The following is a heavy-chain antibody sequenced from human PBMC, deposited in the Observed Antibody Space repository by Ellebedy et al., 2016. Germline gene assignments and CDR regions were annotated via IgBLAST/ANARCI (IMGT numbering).Heavy chain of an antibody. CDR1: GYIFRNYA. CDR2: INAGNGDT. Sequence: ASVKVSXXASGYIFRNYAIHWVRQAPGQSLEWMGWINAGNGDTKYSQKFLDRVVITWKTSASTVYMELRSLRSEDTAVYYCVRDIPAYVVRGVTIGGRTFDVWGQGTMVTVSS. CDR3: VRDIPAYVVRGVTIGGRTFDV. V-gene: IGHV1-3*01. J-gene: IGHJ3*01. D-gene: IGHD3-10*01.